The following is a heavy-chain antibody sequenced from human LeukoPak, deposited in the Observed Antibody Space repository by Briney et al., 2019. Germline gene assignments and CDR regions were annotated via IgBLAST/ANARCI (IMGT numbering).Heavy chain of an antibody. V-gene: IGHV3-66*01. Sequence: GGSLRLSCAASGFTVSSNYMSWVRQAPGKGLEWVSVIYSGGSTYYADSVKGRFTISRDNAKNSLYLQMNSLRAEDTAVYYCARDPARYCSSTSCYPWGQGTLVTVSS. CDR2: IYSGGST. CDR3: ARDPARYCSSTSCYP. D-gene: IGHD2-2*01. J-gene: IGHJ5*02. CDR1: GFTVSSNY.